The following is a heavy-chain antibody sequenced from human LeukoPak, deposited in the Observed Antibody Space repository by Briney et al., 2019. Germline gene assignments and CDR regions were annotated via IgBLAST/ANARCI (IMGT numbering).Heavy chain of an antibody. J-gene: IGHJ4*02. Sequence: SETLSLTCTVSGGSISSYYWSWIRQPPGKGLEWIGYIYYRGNTHYNPSLKSRVTISVDTSKNQFSLKLSSVTAADTAVYYCARDEARVLDYWGQGTLVTVSS. CDR3: ARDEARVLDY. CDR1: GGSISSYY. CDR2: IYYRGNT. V-gene: IGHV4-59*01.